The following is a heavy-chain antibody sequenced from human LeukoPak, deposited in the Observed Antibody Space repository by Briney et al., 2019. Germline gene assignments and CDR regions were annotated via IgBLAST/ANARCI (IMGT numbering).Heavy chain of an antibody. CDR3: AREALYNWNDGGFWFDP. D-gene: IGHD1-20*01. CDR1: GGSFSGYY. V-gene: IGHV4-34*01. J-gene: IGHJ5*02. Sequence: PSETLSLTCAVYGGSFSGYYWSWIRQPPGKGLEWIGEINHSGSANYNPSLKSRVTISVDTSKNQFSLKLSSVTAADTAVHYCAREALYNWNDGGFWFDPWGQGTLVTVSS. CDR2: INHSGSA.